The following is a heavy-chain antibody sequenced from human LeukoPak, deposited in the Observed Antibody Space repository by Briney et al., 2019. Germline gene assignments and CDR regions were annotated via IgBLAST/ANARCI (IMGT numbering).Heavy chain of an antibody. CDR2: IKAGNGDT. CDR3: ARGALRLVRFFDY. J-gene: IGHJ4*02. Sequence: ASVKVSCKASGYTFINYAIHWVRQAPGQRREWMGWIKAGNGDTEYPQTFQGRVTITRDTSASTAYMELSSLRSEDTAVYYCARGALRLVRFFDYWGQGTLVTVSS. CDR1: GYTFINYA. V-gene: IGHV1-3*01. D-gene: IGHD6-6*01.